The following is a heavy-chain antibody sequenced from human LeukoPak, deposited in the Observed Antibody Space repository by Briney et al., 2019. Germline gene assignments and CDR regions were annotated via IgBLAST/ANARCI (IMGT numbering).Heavy chain of an antibody. J-gene: IGHJ6*02. CDR2: IWYDGSNK. CDR3: ARGPAWFGELGYGMDV. Sequence: GGSLRLSCAASGFTFSSYGMHWVRQAPGKGLEWVAVIWYDGSNKYYADSVKGRFTISRDNSKNTLYLQINSLRAEDTAVYYCARGPAWFGELGYGMDVWGQGTTVTVSS. D-gene: IGHD3-10*01. V-gene: IGHV3-33*01. CDR1: GFTFSSYG.